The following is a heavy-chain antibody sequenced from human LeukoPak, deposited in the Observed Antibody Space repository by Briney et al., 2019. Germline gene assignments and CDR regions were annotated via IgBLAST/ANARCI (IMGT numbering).Heavy chain of an antibody. D-gene: IGHD4-23*01. CDR2: ISSSSSYI. CDR3: ASQTTTVVTLIY. V-gene: IGHV3-21*01. Sequence: GGSLRLSCAASGFTFSSYSMNWVRQAPGKGLEWVSFISSSSSYIYYADSLKGRFTISRDNAKNSLYLQMNSLRAEDTAVYYCASQTTTVVTLIYWGQGTLVTVSS. CDR1: GFTFSSYS. J-gene: IGHJ4*02.